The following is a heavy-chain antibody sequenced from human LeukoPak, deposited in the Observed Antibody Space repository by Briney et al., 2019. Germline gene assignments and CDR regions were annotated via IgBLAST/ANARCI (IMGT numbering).Heavy chain of an antibody. CDR3: AKWGPHCVGDYCPALDS. V-gene: IGHV3-33*06. D-gene: IGHD2-21*02. CDR2: IWYDGSNK. CDR1: GFTFSSYG. Sequence: GRSLRLFCAASGFTFSSYGMHWVRQAPGKGLEWVAVIWYDGSNKYYADSVEGRFTISRDNSKNTLYLQMNSLRAEDTAVYYCAKWGPHCVGDYCPALDSWGQGTLVTVSS. J-gene: IGHJ4*02.